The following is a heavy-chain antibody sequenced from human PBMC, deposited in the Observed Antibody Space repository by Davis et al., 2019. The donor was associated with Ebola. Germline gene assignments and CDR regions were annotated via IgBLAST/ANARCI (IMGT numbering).Heavy chain of an antibody. Sequence: MPSETLSLTCAVYGGSFSGYYWSWIRQHPGKGLEWIGYIYYSGSTYYNPSLKSRVTISVDTSKNQFSLKLSSVTAADTAVYYCARASKVVPALPDYWGQGTLVTVSS. CDR3: ARASKVVPALPDY. D-gene: IGHD2-2*01. J-gene: IGHJ4*02. V-gene: IGHV4-31*11. CDR2: IYYSGST. CDR1: GGSFSGYY.